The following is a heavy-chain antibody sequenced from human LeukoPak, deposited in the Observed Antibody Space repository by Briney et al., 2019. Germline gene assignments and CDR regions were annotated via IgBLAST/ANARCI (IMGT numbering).Heavy chain of an antibody. CDR1: GYTFTGHY. CDR2: INPNSGGT. J-gene: IGHJ5*02. D-gene: IGHD3-9*01. V-gene: IGHV1-2*02. Sequence: ASVKVSCKSSGYTFTGHYVHWVRQAPGQGLEWMGWINPNSGGTNYAQKFQGRVTMTRDTSISTAYMELSRLRSDDTAVYYCARDYDILTGPPVPNNWFDPWGQGTLVTVSS. CDR3: ARDYDILTGPPVPNNWFDP.